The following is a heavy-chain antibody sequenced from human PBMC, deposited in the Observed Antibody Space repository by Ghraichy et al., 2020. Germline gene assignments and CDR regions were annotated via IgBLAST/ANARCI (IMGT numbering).Heavy chain of an antibody. Sequence: SETLSLTCAVYGGSFSGYYWSWIRQPPGKGLEWIGEINHSGSTNYNPSLKSRVTISVDTSKNQFSLKLSSVTAADTAVYYCARARGYGGNFFHWFDPWGQGTLVTVSS. D-gene: IGHD4-23*01. CDR1: GGSFSGYY. CDR3: ARARGYGGNFFHWFDP. J-gene: IGHJ5*02. CDR2: INHSGST. V-gene: IGHV4-34*01.